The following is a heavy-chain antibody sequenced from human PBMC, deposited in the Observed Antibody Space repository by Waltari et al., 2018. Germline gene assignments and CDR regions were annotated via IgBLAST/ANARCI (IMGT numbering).Heavy chain of an antibody. Sequence: EVQLVESGGGLVQPGGSLRLSCAASGFTFSSYAMSWVRQAPGKGLEWVSAISGSGGSTYYADSVKGRFTISRDNAKNSLYLHMNSLRAEDMALYYCAKGNLPLWLQPFDYWGQGTLVTVSS. V-gene: IGHV3-23*04. J-gene: IGHJ4*02. CDR3: AKGNLPLWLQPFDY. CDR1: GFTFSSYA. D-gene: IGHD3-16*02. CDR2: ISGSGGST.